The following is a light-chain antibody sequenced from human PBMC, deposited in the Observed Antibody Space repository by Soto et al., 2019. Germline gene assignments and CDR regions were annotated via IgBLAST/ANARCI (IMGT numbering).Light chain of an antibody. V-gene: IGKV3-15*01. CDR1: QSVSSN. J-gene: IGKJ5*01. CDR2: GAS. Sequence: EIVMTQSAATLSVSPGERVTLSCRASQSVSSNSAWYQQKPGQAPRLIIYGASNRATGIPTRFSGSGSGTEFTLTISSLQSEDFAIYYCQQYENWPITFGQGRRLEIK. CDR3: QQYENWPIT.